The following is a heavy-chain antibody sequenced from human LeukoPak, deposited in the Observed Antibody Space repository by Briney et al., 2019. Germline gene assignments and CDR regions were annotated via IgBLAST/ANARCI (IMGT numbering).Heavy chain of an antibody. CDR2: INHSGST. V-gene: IGHV4-34*01. J-gene: IGHJ4*02. CDR1: GGSFSGYY. CDR3: ARDQGYSYGRFDY. D-gene: IGHD5-18*01. Sequence: SETLSLTCAVYGGSFSGYYWSWIRQPPGKGLEWIGEINHSGSTNYNPSLKSRVTISVDTSKNQFSLKLSSVTAADTAVYYCARDQGYSYGRFDYWGQGTLVTVSS.